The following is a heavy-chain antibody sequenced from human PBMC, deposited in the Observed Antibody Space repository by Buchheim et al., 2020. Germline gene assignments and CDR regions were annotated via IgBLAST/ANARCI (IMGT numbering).Heavy chain of an antibody. CDR1: GFTFSSYA. V-gene: IGHV3-30*04. D-gene: IGHD3-10*01. CDR3: ARPWGLTYYYGSGGNEYFQH. J-gene: IGHJ1*01. CDR2: ISYDGSNK. Sequence: QVQLVESGGGVVQPGRSLRLSCAASGFTFSSYAMHWVRQAPGKGLEWVAVISYDGSNKYYADSVKGRFTISRDNSKNTLYLQMNSPRAEDTAVYYCARPWGLTYYYGSGGNEYFQHWGQGTL.